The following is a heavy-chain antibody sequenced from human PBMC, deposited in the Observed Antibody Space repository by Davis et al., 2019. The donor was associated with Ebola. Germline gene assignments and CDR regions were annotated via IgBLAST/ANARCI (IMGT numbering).Heavy chain of an antibody. D-gene: IGHD6-6*01. CDR3: ARGPSIRGFDY. CDR2: INHSGST. J-gene: IGHJ4*02. CDR1: DGSFSGYY. Sequence: SETLSLTCAVYDGSFSGYYWSWIRQPPGKGLEWIGEINHSGSTNYNPSLKSRVTISVDTSKNQFSLKLSSVTAADTAVYYCARGPSIRGFDYWGQGTLVTVSS. V-gene: IGHV4-34*01.